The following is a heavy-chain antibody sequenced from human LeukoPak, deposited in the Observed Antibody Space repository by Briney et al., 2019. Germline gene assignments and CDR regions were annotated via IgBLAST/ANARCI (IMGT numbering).Heavy chain of an antibody. J-gene: IGHJ4*02. CDR2: INPNSGGT. CDR3: ARAGRFLEWLCDY. CDR1: GYTFTGYY. V-gene: IGHV1-2*02. D-gene: IGHD3-3*01. Sequence: ASVKVSCKASGYTFTGYYMHWVRQAPGQGLEWMGWINPNSGGTNYAQKFQGRVTMTRDTPISTAYMELSRLRSDDTAVYYCARAGRFLEWLCDYWGQGTLVTVSS.